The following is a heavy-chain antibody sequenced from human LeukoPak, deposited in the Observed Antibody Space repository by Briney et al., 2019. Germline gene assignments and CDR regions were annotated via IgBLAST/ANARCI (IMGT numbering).Heavy chain of an antibody. CDR2: INSINAV. CDR1: GFMFDTYI. J-gene: IGHJ4*02. V-gene: IGHV3-48*01. D-gene: IGHD5-18*01. CDR3: ARVSARGYDY. Sequence: GGSLRLSCAASGFMFDTYIMTWVRQAPGKGLERISYINSINAVYYTGSVQGRFNISRDNAKNSLYLQMNSLRVEDTAMYYCARVSARGYDYWGRGTLVTVSS.